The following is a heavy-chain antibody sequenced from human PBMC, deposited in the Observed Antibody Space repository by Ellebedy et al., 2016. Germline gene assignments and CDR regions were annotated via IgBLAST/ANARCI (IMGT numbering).Heavy chain of an antibody. CDR2: ITSDSDYI. CDR3: ASLLRYDDSGYHDY. D-gene: IGHD3-22*01. V-gene: IGHV3-21*04. CDR1: GFPFSAYA. Sequence: GESLKISCAASGFPFSAYAMNWVRQAPGKGLEWVSCITSDSDYIYYADSVKGRFTISRDNAKNSLYLQMNNLRAEDTAIYYCASLLRYDDSGYHDYWGQGTLVTVSS. J-gene: IGHJ4*02.